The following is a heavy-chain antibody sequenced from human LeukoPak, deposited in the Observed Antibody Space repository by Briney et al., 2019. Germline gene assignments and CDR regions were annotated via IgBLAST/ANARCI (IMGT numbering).Heavy chain of an antibody. V-gene: IGHV1-2*02. CDR3: ARGPVLVAATPQNRFDP. J-gene: IGHJ5*02. CDR2: INPNSGGT. Sequence: GASVKVSCKASGYIFLGYYIHWVRQAPGQGLEWMGWINPNSGGTNYAQKFLGRVTMTRDTSINTAYMELSRLRFDDTAVYFCARGPVLVAATPQNRFDPWGQGTLVTVSS. D-gene: IGHD2-15*01. CDR1: GYIFLGYY.